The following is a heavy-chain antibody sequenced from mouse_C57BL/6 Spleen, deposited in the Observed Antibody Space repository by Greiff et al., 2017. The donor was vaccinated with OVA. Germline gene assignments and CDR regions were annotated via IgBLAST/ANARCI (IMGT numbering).Heavy chain of an antibody. Sequence: VQLQQSGAELVRPGASVTLSCKASGYTFTDYEMHWVKQTPVHGLEWIGAIDPETGGTAYNQKFKGKAILTADKSSSTAYMELRSLTSEDSAVYYCTRGPYYDYDRVAYWGQGTLVTVSA. CDR3: TRGPYYDYDRVAY. D-gene: IGHD2-4*01. V-gene: IGHV1-15*01. CDR1: GYTFTDYE. J-gene: IGHJ3*01. CDR2: IDPETGGT.